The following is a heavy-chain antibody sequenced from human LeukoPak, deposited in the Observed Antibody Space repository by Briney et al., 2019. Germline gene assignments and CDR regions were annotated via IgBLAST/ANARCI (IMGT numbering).Heavy chain of an antibody. V-gene: IGHV3-48*03. D-gene: IGHD3-22*01. CDR1: GITFSNYQ. CDR3: AREPYYDSSGYSPDY. CDR2: ISSSGSFI. Sequence: GGSLRLSCAASGITFSNYQMNWVRQAPGKGLEWVSYISSSGSFIYYADSVKGRFTISRDNAKNSLYLHMNSLRAEDTALYYCAREPYYDSSGYSPDYWGQGTLVTVSS. J-gene: IGHJ4*02.